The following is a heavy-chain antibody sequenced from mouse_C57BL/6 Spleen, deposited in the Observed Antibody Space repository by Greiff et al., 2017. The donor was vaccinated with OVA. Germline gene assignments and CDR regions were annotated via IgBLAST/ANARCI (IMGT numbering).Heavy chain of an antibody. J-gene: IGHJ4*01. Sequence: EVQVVESGAELVRPGASVKLSCTASGFNIKDDSMHWVKQRPEQGLEWIGWIDPENGDTEYASKFQGKATITADTSSNTAYLQLSSLTSEDTAVYYCTPYNYGSPYAMDYWGQGTSVTVSS. D-gene: IGHD1-1*01. CDR2: IDPENGDT. CDR1: GFNIKDDS. V-gene: IGHV14-4*01. CDR3: TPYNYGSPYAMDY.